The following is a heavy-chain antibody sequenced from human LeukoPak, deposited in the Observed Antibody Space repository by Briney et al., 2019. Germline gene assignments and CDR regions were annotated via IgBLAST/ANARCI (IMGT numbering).Heavy chain of an antibody. V-gene: IGHV3-21*01. CDR3: AGGYGDYRVLDY. Sequence: GGSLRLSCAASGFTFSSYSMNWVRQAPGKGLEWVSSISSSSSYIYYADSVKGRFTISRDNAKNSLYLQMNSLRAEDTAVYYCAGGYGDYRVLDYWGQGTLVTVSS. J-gene: IGHJ4*02. CDR1: GFTFSSYS. CDR2: ISSSSSYI. D-gene: IGHD4-17*01.